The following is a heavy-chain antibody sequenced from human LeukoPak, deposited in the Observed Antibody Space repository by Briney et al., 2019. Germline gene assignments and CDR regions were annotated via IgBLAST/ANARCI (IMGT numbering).Heavy chain of an antibody. V-gene: IGHV4-59*01. CDR3: ARETSLAGFASGLGFNY. D-gene: IGHD6-19*01. J-gene: IGHJ4*02. Sequence: SETLSLTCTVSGASISGWYWSWNRQPPGKGLEWIGYVYGSGYTNYSPSLKSRVTMSIDTSKNNFSLKLTSVTGADTATYYCARETSLAGFASGLGFNYWGQGILVTVSS. CDR2: VYGSGYT. CDR1: GASISGWY.